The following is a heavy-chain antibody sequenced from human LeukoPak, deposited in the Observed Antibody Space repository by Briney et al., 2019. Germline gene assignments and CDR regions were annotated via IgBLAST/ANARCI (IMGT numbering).Heavy chain of an antibody. CDR2: INHSGST. J-gene: IGHJ4*02. Sequence: KPSETLSLTCAVYGGSLSGYYWSWIRQPPGKGLEWIGEINHSGSTNYNPSLKSRVTILVDRSKNQLSLKVSSVTAADTAVYYCARGASGYQYYFDYWGQGTLVTVSS. CDR1: GGSLSGYY. CDR3: ARGASGYQYYFDY. D-gene: IGHD3-22*01. V-gene: IGHV4-34*01.